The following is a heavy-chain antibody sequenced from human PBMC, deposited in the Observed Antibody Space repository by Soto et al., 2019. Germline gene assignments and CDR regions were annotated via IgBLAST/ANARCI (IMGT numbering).Heavy chain of an antibody. CDR2: ISAYNGNT. CDR3: ARDLVLLWFGESRGDYYGMDV. V-gene: IGHV1-18*01. J-gene: IGHJ6*02. D-gene: IGHD3-10*01. Sequence: ASVKVSCKASGYTFTSYGISWVRQAPGQGLEWMGWISAYNGNTNYAQKLQGRVTMTTDTSTSTAYMELRSLGSDDTAVYYCARDLVLLWFGESRGDYYGMDVWGQGTKVTVSS. CDR1: GYTFTSYG.